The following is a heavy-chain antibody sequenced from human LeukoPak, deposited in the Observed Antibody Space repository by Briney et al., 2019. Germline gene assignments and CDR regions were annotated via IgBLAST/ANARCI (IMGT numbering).Heavy chain of an antibody. V-gene: IGHV4-34*01. D-gene: IGHD2-2*01. CDR3: ARFYPFDIVVVPAAPIDAFDI. Sequence: PSETLSLTCAVYGGSFSGYYWSWIRQPPGKGLEWIGEINHSGSTNYNPSLKSRVTISVDTSKNQFSLKLSSVTAADTAVYYCARFYPFDIVVVPAAPIDAFDIWGQGTMVTVSS. J-gene: IGHJ3*02. CDR2: INHSGST. CDR1: GGSFSGYY.